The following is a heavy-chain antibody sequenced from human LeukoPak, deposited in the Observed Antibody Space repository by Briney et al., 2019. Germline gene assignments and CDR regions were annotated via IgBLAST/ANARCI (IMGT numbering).Heavy chain of an antibody. D-gene: IGHD3-10*01. CDR3: AKDSVPLSLASYYYYYMDV. J-gene: IGHJ6*03. CDR1: GFIFSSYG. V-gene: IGHV3-30*02. CDR2: IRYDGSKK. Sequence: GGSLRLSCAASGFIFSSYGMHWVRQAPGKGLEWVAFIRYDGSKKYYADSVKGRFTISRDNSKNTLYLQMNSLRAEDTAVYYCAKDSVPLSLASYYYYYMDVWGKGTTVTISS.